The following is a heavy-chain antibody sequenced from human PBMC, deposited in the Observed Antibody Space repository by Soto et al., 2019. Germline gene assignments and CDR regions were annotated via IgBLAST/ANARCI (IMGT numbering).Heavy chain of an antibody. V-gene: IGHV3-33*01. Sequence: QVQLVESGGGVVQPGRSLRLSCAASGFTFSSYGMHWVRQAPGKGLEWVAVLWYDGSNKYYADSVKGRFTISRDNSKNTLYLQMNSLRAEDTAVYYCARDMLGNAFDIWGQGTMVTVSS. D-gene: IGHD7-27*01. J-gene: IGHJ3*02. CDR3: ARDMLGNAFDI. CDR2: LWYDGSNK. CDR1: GFTFSSYG.